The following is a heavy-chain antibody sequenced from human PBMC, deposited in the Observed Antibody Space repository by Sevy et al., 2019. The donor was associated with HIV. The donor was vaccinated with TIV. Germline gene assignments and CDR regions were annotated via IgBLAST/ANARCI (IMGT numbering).Heavy chain of an antibody. CDR2: ITASGGNI. CDR1: GFNFRRFV. CDR3: AKGGPAGVDYYYYLDV. D-gene: IGHD5-12*01. Sequence: GGSLRLSCAASGFNFRRFVMSWVRLAPGKGLEWVSGITASGGNIYYIDSVKGRFTSSRENSKNTLYLQMNGLRAEDTAIYFCAKGGPAGVDYYYYLDVWGKGTTVTVSS. V-gene: IGHV3-23*01. J-gene: IGHJ6*03.